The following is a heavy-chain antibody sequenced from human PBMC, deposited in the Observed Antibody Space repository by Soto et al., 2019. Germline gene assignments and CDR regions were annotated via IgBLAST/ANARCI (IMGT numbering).Heavy chain of an antibody. CDR2: IHYTGST. CDR3: ARVAVTTTFFDY. V-gene: IGHV4-59*12. J-gene: IGHJ4*02. Sequence: SETLSLTCTVSGGSMSRCYWTWIRQPPGKGLEWIGNIHYTGSTNYNPSLKSRVTILLGTSTSQFSLKVSSVTAADTAVYYCARVAVTTTFFDYWGQGTLVTVSS. D-gene: IGHD4-17*01. CDR1: GGSMSRCY.